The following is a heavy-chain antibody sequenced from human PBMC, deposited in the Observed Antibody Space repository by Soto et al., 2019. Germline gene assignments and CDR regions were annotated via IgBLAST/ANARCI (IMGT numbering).Heavy chain of an antibody. CDR3: ATDRALELGHS. J-gene: IGHJ4*02. V-gene: IGHV1-18*01. Sequence: QVQLVQSGAEVKKPGASVKVSCKASGYTFTTYGISWVRQAPGQGLEWMGWISAYNGNTNYAQQLQGRVTMTTDTSTSTGHMELRSLRSGDTAVYYCATDRALELGHSLGQGTLVTVSS. D-gene: IGHD1-26*01. CDR2: ISAYNGNT. CDR1: GYTFTTYG.